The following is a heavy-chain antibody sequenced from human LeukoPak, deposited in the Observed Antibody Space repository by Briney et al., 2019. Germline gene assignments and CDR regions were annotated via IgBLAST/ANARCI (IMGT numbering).Heavy chain of an antibody. CDR1: GYTFTSYD. CDR3: ASLAMDVLDDYYYYGMDV. CDR2: MNPNSGNT. V-gene: IGHV1-8*01. D-gene: IGHD5-18*01. Sequence: ASVKVSCKASGYTFTSYDINWVRQATGQGLEWMGWMNPNSGNTGYAQKFQGRVTMTRNTSISTAYMELSSLRSEDTAVYYCASLAMDVLDDYYYYGMDVWGQGTTVTVSS. J-gene: IGHJ6*02.